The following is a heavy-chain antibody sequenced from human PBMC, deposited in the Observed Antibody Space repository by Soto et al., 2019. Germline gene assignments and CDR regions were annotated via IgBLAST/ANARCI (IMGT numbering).Heavy chain of an antibody. D-gene: IGHD2-2*01. V-gene: IGHV5-10-1*01. J-gene: IGHJ3*02. CDR1: GYSFTSYW. Sequence: PGESLKISCKGSGYSFTSYWISWVRQMPGKGLEWMGRIDPSDSYTNYSPSFQGHVTISADKSISTAYLQWSSLKASDTAMYYCARPAGYCSSTSCYGSVDIWGQGTMVTVSS. CDR2: IDPSDSYT. CDR3: ARPAGYCSSTSCYGSVDI.